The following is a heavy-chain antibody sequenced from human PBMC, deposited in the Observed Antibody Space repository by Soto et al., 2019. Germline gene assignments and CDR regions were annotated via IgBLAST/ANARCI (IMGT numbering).Heavy chain of an antibody. CDR2: IKQDGSEK. CDR3: ARYAPYSSGWYKVGYYFDY. J-gene: IGHJ4*02. D-gene: IGHD6-19*01. Sequence: GGSLRLSCAASGFTFSSYWMSWVRQAPGRGLEWVANIKQDGSEKYYVDSVKGRFTISRDNAKNSLYLQMNSLRAEDTAVYYCARYAPYSSGWYKVGYYFDYWGQGTLVTVSS. V-gene: IGHV3-7*05. CDR1: GFTFSSYW.